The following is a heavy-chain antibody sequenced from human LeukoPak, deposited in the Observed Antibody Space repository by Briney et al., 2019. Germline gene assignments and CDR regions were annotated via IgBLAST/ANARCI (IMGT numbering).Heavy chain of an antibody. CDR1: GGSISGGDYY. CDR3: ARAGYSSGWLDY. J-gene: IGHJ4*02. D-gene: IGHD6-19*01. Sequence: SQTLSLTCTVSGGSISGGDYYWRWIRQPPGKGLEWIGYIYYSGSTNYNPSLKSRVTISVDTSKNQFSLKLSSVTAADTAAYYCARAGYSSGWLDYWGQGTLVTVSS. V-gene: IGHV4-61*08. CDR2: IYYSGST.